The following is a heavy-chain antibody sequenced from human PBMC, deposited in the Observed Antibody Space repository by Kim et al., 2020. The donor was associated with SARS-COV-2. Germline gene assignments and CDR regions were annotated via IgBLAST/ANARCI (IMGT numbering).Heavy chain of an antibody. J-gene: IGHJ6*03. V-gene: IGHV5-51*01. D-gene: IGHD2-2*01. CDR1: GYSFTSYW. CDR2: IYPGDSDT. Sequence: GESLKISCKGSGYSFTSYWIGWVRQMPGKGLEWMGIIYPGDSDTRYSPSFQGQVTISADKSISTAYLQWSSLKASDTAMYYCARHVRPDIVVVPAAPYYYYYMDVWGKGTTVTVSS. CDR3: ARHVRPDIVVVPAAPYYYYYMDV.